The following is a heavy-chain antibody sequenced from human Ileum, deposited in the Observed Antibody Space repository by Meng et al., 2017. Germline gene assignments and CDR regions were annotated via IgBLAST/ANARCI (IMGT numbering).Heavy chain of an antibody. CDR3: TRLYSAG. Sequence: VQVVEPGGGLVQPGGSLKLSCSASGFGFSDSSMQCVRQASGQGLEWVGHIRSKANNYATAYAESVKGRFTISRDESKNTAYLQMSSLKTEDTAVYYCTRLYSAGWGQGTLVTVSS. J-gene: IGHJ4*02. CDR2: IRSKANNYAT. V-gene: IGHV3-73*02. D-gene: IGHD6-13*01. CDR1: GFGFSDSS.